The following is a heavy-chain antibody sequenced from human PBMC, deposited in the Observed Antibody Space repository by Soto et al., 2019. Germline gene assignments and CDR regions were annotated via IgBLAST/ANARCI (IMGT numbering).Heavy chain of an antibody. V-gene: IGHV3-21*01. CDR1: GFTFSSYS. J-gene: IGHJ5*02. D-gene: IGHD2-2*01. CDR2: ISSSSSYI. Sequence: GGSLRLSCAASGFTFSSYSMNWVRQAPGKGLEWVSSISSSSSYIYYADSVKGRFTISRDNAKNSLYLQMNSLRAEDTAVYYCARDVSSEVPWFDPWGQGTLVTVSS. CDR3: ARDVSSEVPWFDP.